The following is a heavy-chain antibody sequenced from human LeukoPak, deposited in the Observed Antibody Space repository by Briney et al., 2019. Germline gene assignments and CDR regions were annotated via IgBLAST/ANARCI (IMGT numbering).Heavy chain of an antibody. CDR3: ARGGYSYGSFDY. V-gene: IGHV4-31*03. CDR2: IYYSGST. CDR1: GGSFSSGGYY. J-gene: IGHJ4*02. D-gene: IGHD5-18*01. Sequence: SQTLSLTCTVSGGSFSSGGYYWSWIRQHPGKGLEWIGYIYYSGSTYYNPSLKSRVTISVDTSKNQFSLKLSSVTAADTAVYYCARGGYSYGSFDYWGQGTLVTVSS.